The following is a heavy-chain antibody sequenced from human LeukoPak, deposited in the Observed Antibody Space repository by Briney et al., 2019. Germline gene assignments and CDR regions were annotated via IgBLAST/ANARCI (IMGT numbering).Heavy chain of an antibody. Sequence: SETLSLTCTVSGGSISSGSYYWSWIRQPAGKGLEWIGRIYTSGSTNYNPSLKSRVTISVDTSKNQFSLKLSSVTAADTAVYYCAREVNYGDYGDYAFDIWGQGTMVTVSS. V-gene: IGHV4-61*02. D-gene: IGHD4-17*01. CDR1: GGSISSGSYY. CDR3: AREVNYGDYGDYAFDI. CDR2: IYTSGST. J-gene: IGHJ3*02.